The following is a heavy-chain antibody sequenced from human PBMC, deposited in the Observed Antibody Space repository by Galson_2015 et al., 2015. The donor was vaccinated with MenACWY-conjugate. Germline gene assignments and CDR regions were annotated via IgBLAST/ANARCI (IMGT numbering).Heavy chain of an antibody. Sequence: QSGAEVKKPGASVKVSCKASGYTFTSYGISWVRQAPGQGLEWMGWISAYNGNTNYAQKLQGRVTMTTDTSTRIAYLELRSLRSGDTAVYSGARVYRLFILRSLNSFDYGGQGPLVPVSS. D-gene: IGHD3-16*02. V-gene: IGHV1-18*01. CDR3: ARVYRLFILRSLNSFDY. CDR1: GYTFTSYG. J-gene: IGHJ4*02. CDR2: ISAYNGNT.